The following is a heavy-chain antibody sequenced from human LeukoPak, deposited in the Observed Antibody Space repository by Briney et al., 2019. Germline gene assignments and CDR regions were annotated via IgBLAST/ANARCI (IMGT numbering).Heavy chain of an antibody. D-gene: IGHD3-3*01. V-gene: IGHV3-21*01. Sequence: KAGGSLRLSCAASGFTFSSYSMNWVRQAPGKGLEWVSSISSSSYIYYADSVKGRFTISRDNAKNSLYLQMNSLRAEDTAVYYCARDGLRFLEWLLEDYYGMDVWGQGTTVTVSS. CDR1: GFTFSSYS. J-gene: IGHJ6*02. CDR3: ARDGLRFLEWLLEDYYGMDV. CDR2: ISSSSYI.